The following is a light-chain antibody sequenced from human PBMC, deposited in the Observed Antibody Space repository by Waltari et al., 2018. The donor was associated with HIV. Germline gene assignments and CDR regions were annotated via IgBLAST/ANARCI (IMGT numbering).Light chain of an antibody. V-gene: IGLV1-40*01. Sequence: QSVLTQPPSVSGAPGQRVTISCTGSSSNIGAGYDVHWYQQLPRTPPNVLIYGNINRPSGVPDRFSGSKSGTSASLAITGLQAEDEADYYCQSYDSSLRAVVFGGGTKLTV. CDR1: SSNIGAGYD. J-gene: IGLJ2*01. CDR3: QSYDSSLRAVV. CDR2: GNI.